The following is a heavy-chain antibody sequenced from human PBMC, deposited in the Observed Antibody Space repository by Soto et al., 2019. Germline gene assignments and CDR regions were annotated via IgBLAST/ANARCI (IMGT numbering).Heavy chain of an antibody. CDR1: GYSFTSYW. V-gene: IGHV5-51*01. D-gene: IGHD4-17*01. Sequence: GESLKISCKGSGYSFTSYWIGWVRQMPGKGLEWMGIIYPGDSDTRYSPSFQGQVTISADKSISTAYLQWSSLKASDTAMYYGPSVSLRDYYYYRKDLCGQGYSVLVSS. CDR3: PSVSLRDYYYYRKDL. J-gene: IGHJ6*02. CDR2: IYPGDSDT.